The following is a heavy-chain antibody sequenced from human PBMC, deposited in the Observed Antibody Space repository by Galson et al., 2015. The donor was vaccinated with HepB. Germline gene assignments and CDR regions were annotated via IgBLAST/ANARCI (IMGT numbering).Heavy chain of an antibody. CDR2: ISDDGSKN. Sequence: SLRLSCAASGFSFSSYGMHWVRQAPGKGLEWVAVISDDGSKNYYADSVKGRFTISRDNSKNTLYLQMNSLRAEDTAVYYCAKDRIFVIRGYYMGVWGKGTTVTVSS. V-gene: IGHV3-30*18. CDR1: GFSFSSYG. J-gene: IGHJ6*03. CDR3: AKDRIFVIRGYYMGV. D-gene: IGHD3-10*01.